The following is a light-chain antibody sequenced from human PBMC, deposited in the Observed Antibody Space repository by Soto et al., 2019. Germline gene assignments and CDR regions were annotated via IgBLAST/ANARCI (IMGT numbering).Light chain of an antibody. Sequence: IQLTQSPSSLSASVGDRVTITCRASQGINKFLAWYQHRPGKAPQLLVYGASTLPSGVPSRFSGSGSGTDFTLTISSLQPEDFATYYCQQLTNFRFTFGQGTKLDIK. CDR2: GAS. J-gene: IGKJ2*01. V-gene: IGKV1-9*01. CDR1: QGINKF. CDR3: QQLTNFRFT.